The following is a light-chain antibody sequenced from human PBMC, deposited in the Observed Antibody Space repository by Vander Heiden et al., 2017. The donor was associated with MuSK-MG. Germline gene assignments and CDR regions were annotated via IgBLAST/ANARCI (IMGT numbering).Light chain of an antibody. V-gene: IGKV1-39*01. Sequence: DIQLTQSPSSLSASVGDRVTLTCRASQSISGYLNWFQQKAGKAPKLLIYEASSLQSGVPSRFSGSASGKDFTLTISMLQPEDFATYYCQQSDSALFTFGPGTKVDFK. J-gene: IGKJ3*01. CDR2: EAS. CDR3: QQSDSALFT. CDR1: QSISGY.